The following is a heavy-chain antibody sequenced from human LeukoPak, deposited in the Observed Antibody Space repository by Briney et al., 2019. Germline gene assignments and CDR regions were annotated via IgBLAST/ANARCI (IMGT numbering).Heavy chain of an antibody. V-gene: IGHV3-21*01. CDR3: AGRSCSNGVCSFDP. CDR2: ISSSSSYI. Sequence: GGSLRLSCAASGFTFSSYSMNWVRQAPGKGLEWVSSISSSSSYIYYADSVKGRFTISRDNAKNSLYLQMNSLRAEDTAVYYCAGRSCSNGVCSFDPWGQGTLVIVSS. CDR1: GFTFSSYS. D-gene: IGHD2-8*01. J-gene: IGHJ5*02.